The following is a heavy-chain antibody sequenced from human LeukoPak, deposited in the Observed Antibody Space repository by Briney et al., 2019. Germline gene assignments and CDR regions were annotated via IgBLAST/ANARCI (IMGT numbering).Heavy chain of an antibody. CDR3: ARPCIVGDPAFDY. CDR2: IRSKTHGEAI. Sequence: PGGSLRLSCAASGFTFSNVWMNWVRQAPGKGLEWVGRIRSKTHGEAIDYAAPVRGRFTISRDDSKNTLYLQLNSLKTEDTAVYYCARPCIVGDPAFDYWGQGTLVTVSS. D-gene: IGHD1-26*01. CDR1: GFTFSNVW. V-gene: IGHV3-15*07. J-gene: IGHJ4*02.